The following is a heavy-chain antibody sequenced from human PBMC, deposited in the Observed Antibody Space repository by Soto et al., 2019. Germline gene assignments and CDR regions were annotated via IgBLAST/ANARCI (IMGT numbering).Heavy chain of an antibody. V-gene: IGHV3-30*18. Sequence: GGSLRLSCAASGFTFSSYGMHWVRQAPSKGLERVAVISYEGSNKYYADSVKGRFTISRDNSKNTLYLQMNSLRAEDTAVYYCAKDPSRGPFNYYGSGSYYYSTGHLRVWGQGTLVTVSS. CDR2: ISYEGSNK. CDR1: GFTFSSYG. CDR3: AKDPSRGPFNYYGSGSYYYSTGHLRV. D-gene: IGHD3-10*01. J-gene: IGHJ4*02.